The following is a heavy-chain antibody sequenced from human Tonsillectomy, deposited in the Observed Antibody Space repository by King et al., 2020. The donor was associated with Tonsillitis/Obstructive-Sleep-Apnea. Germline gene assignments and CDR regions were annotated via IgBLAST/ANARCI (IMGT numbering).Heavy chain of an antibody. Sequence: VQLVESGGGLVQPGGSLRLSCSASGFTFSTFALHWVRQAPGKGLQYVSSISSNGDSTHYADSVKGRFTISRDNSKNTLYLQMTSLRIEDTAVYHCVKSDGCSGDYCYSGYGMDVWGQGTTVTVSS. CDR3: VKSDGCSGDYCYSGYGMDV. CDR1: GFTFSTFA. D-gene: IGHD2-21*02. J-gene: IGHJ6*02. V-gene: IGHV3-64D*06. CDR2: ISSNGDST.